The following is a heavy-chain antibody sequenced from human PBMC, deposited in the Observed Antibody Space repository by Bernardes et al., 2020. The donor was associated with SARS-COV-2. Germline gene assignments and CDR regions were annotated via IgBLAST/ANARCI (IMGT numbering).Heavy chain of an antibody. D-gene: IGHD2-21*01. Sequence: GGSLRLSCAASGFAFSSNGMSWVRQAPGKGLEWVSSSGGDGGTHYADSARGRFTISRDTSKNTLFLQMNSLRAEDTAVYYCAKDLFWWSAADFWGQGTLVTVSS. CDR3: AKDLFWWSAADF. J-gene: IGHJ4*02. CDR2: SGGDGGT. CDR1: GFAFSSNG. V-gene: IGHV3-23*01.